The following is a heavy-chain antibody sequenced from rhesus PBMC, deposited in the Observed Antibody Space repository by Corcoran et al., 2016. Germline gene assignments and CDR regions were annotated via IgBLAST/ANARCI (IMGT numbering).Heavy chain of an antibody. V-gene: IGHV1S2*01. CDR1: GYTFTDYY. J-gene: IGHJ5-1*01. CDR3: ARLMEVADV. D-gene: IGHD2-33*01. Sequence: QVQLVQSGAEVKKPGSSVKVSCKASGYTFTDYYMHWVRQAPRQGLEWMGWINPYNGNTKYEQKFQGRVTRTRDTWTSTAYMELSSLRSDDTAVYYCARLMEVADVWGPGVLVTVSS. CDR2: INPYNGNT.